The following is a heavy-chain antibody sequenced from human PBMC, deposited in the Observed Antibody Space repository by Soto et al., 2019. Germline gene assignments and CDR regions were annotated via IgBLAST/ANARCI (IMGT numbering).Heavy chain of an antibody. CDR2: IYYSGST. Sequence: SETLSLTCTVSGGSISSSSYYWGWIRQPPGKGLEWIGSIYYSGSTYYNPSLKSRVTISVDTSKNQFSLKLSSVTAADTAVYYCARHNRDSSGCQNWFDPWGQGTLVTVSS. D-gene: IGHD3-22*01. V-gene: IGHV4-39*01. J-gene: IGHJ5*02. CDR3: ARHNRDSSGCQNWFDP. CDR1: GGSISSSSYY.